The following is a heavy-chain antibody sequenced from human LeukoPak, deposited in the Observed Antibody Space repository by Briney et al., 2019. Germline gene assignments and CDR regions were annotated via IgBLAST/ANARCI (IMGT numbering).Heavy chain of an antibody. J-gene: IGHJ4*02. CDR2: IRYDGSNK. CDR1: AFTFSSYG. V-gene: IGHV3-30*02. CDR3: AKDPGTTVTTIF. D-gene: IGHD4-17*01. Sequence: GGSLRLACAAAAFTFSSYGMRWVRQAAGKGLEWVAFIRYDGSNKYYADSVKGRFTISRDNSKNPLYLQMNSLRAEDTAVCYCAKDPGTTVTTIFWGQGTLVTVSS.